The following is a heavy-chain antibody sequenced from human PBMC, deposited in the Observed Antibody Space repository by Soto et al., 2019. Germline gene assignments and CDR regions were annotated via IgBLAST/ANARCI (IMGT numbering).Heavy chain of an antibody. D-gene: IGHD3-3*01. CDR2: ISSSSSTI. CDR3: ARVIWSGHLTSDL. V-gene: IGHV3-48*02. J-gene: IGHJ5*02. Sequence: EVQVVESGGGLVQPGGSLRLSCAASGFTFSSNSMTWVRQAPGKGLEWISYISSSSSTIYADSVKGRFTISRDNAKNSLYLQMNSLRDEDTAVDYCARVIWSGHLTSDLWGQGTLVTVSS. CDR1: GFTFSSNS.